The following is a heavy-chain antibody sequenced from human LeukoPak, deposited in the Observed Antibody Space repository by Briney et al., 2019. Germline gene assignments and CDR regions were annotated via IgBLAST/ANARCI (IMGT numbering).Heavy chain of an antibody. Sequence: PGGSLRLSCAASGFTFSSYGMHWVRQAPGKGLEWVAVISYDGSNKYYADSVKGRFTISRDNSKNTLYLQTNSLRAEDTAVYYCAKDQGGPDYWGQGTLVTVSS. V-gene: IGHV3-30*18. CDR2: ISYDGSNK. D-gene: IGHD2-15*01. J-gene: IGHJ4*02. CDR3: AKDQGGPDY. CDR1: GFTFSSYG.